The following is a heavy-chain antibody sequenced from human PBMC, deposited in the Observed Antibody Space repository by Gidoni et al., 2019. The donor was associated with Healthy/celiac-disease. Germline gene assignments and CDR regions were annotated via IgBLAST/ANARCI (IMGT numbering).Heavy chain of an antibody. CDR2: INPSGGST. CDR1: GYTFTSYY. CDR3: AREDGYKAQGYFDL. D-gene: IGHD5-12*01. J-gene: IGHJ2*01. V-gene: IGHV1-46*01. Sequence: QVQLVQSGAEVKKPGASVKVSCKASGYTFTSYYMHWWRQAPGQGLQVMGIINPSGGSTSYGQKFQGRVTMTRYTSTSKVYMELSSLRSEDTAVYYCAREDGYKAQGYFDLWGRGTLVTVSS.